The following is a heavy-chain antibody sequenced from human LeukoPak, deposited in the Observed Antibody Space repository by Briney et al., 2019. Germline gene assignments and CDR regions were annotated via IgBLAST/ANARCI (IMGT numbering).Heavy chain of an antibody. Sequence: GGSLRLSCAASGFTFSTYTMYWVRHPPGKRLEWVSIIGSSGGGIHYADSVKGRFTISRDDSKNTLYLQMNSLRAEDTAVYYCAKARRGSSGWYEGDYWGQGTLVTVSS. CDR2: IGSSGGGI. J-gene: IGHJ4*02. D-gene: IGHD6-19*01. CDR3: AKARRGSSGWYEGDY. CDR1: GFTFSTYT. V-gene: IGHV3-23*01.